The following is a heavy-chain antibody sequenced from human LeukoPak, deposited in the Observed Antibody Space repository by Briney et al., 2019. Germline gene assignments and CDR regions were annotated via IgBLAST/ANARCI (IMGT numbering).Heavy chain of an antibody. CDR3: AGIDIVVVPAARYYYYGMDV. V-gene: IGHV1-18*04. CDR1: GYTFTSYG. Sequence: ASVTVSCKASGYTFTSYGISWVRQAPAQGLEGMGCINAYNGNTNYAQKLQGRVTMTTDTSTSTAYMELRSLRSDDTAVYYCAGIDIVVVPAARYYYYGMDVWGKGTTVTVSS. J-gene: IGHJ6*04. CDR2: INAYNGNT. D-gene: IGHD2-2*01.